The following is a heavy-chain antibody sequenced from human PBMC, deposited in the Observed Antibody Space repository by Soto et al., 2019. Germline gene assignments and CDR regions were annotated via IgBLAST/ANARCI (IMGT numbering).Heavy chain of an antibody. D-gene: IGHD2-15*01. V-gene: IGHV4-39*01. J-gene: IGHJ4*02. CDR2: IHYGGST. Sequence: SETLSLTCTVSGGSISSINFYWGWFRQSPGKGLEWIGSIHYGGSTYYNPSLKSRFTISVDTSKNQFSLNLSSVTAADTAVYNCAKDASCYSCGAWGQGLPVTVSS. CDR3: AKDASCYSCGA. CDR1: GGSISSINFY.